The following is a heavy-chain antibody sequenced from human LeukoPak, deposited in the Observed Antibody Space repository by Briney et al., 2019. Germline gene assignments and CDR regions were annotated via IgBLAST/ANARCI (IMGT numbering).Heavy chain of an antibody. Sequence: PSETLSLTCTVSGDSISSGGYYWSWIRQPPGKGLEWIGYIYYSGSTYYNPSLKSRVTMSVDTSKNQFSLKLTSVTAADTAVYYCARDLSGYDSIDSWGQGTLVTVSS. J-gene: IGHJ4*02. V-gene: IGHV4-30-4*08. CDR1: GDSISSGGYY. CDR3: ARDLSGYDSIDS. D-gene: IGHD5-12*01. CDR2: IYYSGST.